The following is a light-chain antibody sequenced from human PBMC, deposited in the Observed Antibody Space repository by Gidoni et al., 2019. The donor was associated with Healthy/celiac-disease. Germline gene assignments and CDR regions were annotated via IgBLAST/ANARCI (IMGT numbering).Light chain of an antibody. Sequence: EIVLTQSPATLSLSPGERATLSCRASQSVSSYLAWYQQKPGQAPRLLIYDASSGSGTDFTLTISSLEPEYFAVYYCQQRSNWPPGITFGQGTRLEIK. CDR3: QQRSNWPPGIT. CDR1: QSVSSY. CDR2: DAS. V-gene: IGKV3-11*01. J-gene: IGKJ5*01.